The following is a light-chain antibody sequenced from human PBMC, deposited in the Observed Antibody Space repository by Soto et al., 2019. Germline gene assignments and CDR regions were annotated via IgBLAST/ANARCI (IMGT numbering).Light chain of an antibody. V-gene: IGKV3-20*01. CDR1: QSVSSTT. CDR3: QQYGSSQWT. J-gene: IGKJ1*01. Sequence: EFVLTQSPGTLSLSPGERATLSCRASQSVSSTTLAWYQQKSGQAPRLLIQGASSRASGIPDRFSGSGSGTDFTLTISRLEPEDFAVYYCQQYGSSQWTFGQGTKVEIK. CDR2: GAS.